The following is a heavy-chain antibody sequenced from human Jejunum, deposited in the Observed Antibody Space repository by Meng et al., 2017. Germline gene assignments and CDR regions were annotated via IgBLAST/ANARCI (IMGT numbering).Heavy chain of an antibody. Sequence: GGSLRLSCLASGFTFSGSAMHWVRLASRRGLEWIGGIKPKANNYATAYAASVQGRFTISRDDSKYTAYLHMNSLKTEDTAVYYCSNLDYDESSGYYRAYWGQGTLVTVSS. CDR3: SNLDYDESSGYYRAY. D-gene: IGHD3-22*01. CDR2: IKPKANNYAT. V-gene: IGHV3-73*01. J-gene: IGHJ4*02. CDR1: GFTFSGSA.